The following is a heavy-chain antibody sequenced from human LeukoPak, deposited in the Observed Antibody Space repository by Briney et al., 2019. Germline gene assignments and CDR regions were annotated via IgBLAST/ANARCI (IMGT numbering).Heavy chain of an antibody. J-gene: IGHJ4*02. Sequence: SVKVSCKASGGTFSSYAISWVRQAPGQGLEWMGGIIPIFGTANYAQKFQGRVTVAADESTSTAYMELSSLRSEDTAVYYCAREGYCSSTSCYQDYWGQGTLVTVSS. V-gene: IGHV1-69*01. CDR1: GGTFSSYA. CDR3: AREGYCSSTSCYQDY. D-gene: IGHD2-2*01. CDR2: IIPIFGTA.